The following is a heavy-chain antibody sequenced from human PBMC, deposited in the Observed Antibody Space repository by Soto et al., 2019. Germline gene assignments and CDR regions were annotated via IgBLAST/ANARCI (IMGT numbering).Heavy chain of an antibody. J-gene: IGHJ6*02. CDR3: ASSLKTTLYYYYGMDV. V-gene: IGHV4-61*08. CDR2: IYYSGST. CDR1: GGSISSGDYY. D-gene: IGHD1-7*01. Sequence: SETLSLTCTVSGGSISSGDYYWSWIRQPPGKGLEWIGYIYYSGSTNYNPSLKSRVTMSVDTSKNQFSLKLSSVTAADTAVYYCASSLKTTLYYYYGMDVWGQGTTVTVSS.